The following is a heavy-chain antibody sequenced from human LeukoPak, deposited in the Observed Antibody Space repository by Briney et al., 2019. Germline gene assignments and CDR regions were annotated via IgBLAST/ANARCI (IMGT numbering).Heavy chain of an antibody. V-gene: IGHV4-39*01. CDR3: ARRSRLYKHETTGYHDS. CDR2: IFYSGNT. CDR1: GDYITTTNYY. J-gene: IGHJ4*02. D-gene: IGHD3-9*01. Sequence: SETLSLTCNVSGDYITTTNYYWAWIRQPPGKGLDWIASIFYSGNTYYNPSLRSRVSISIGTSRKQISLQLRSVSATDTAIYYCARRSRLYKHETTGYHDSWGQGTLVTVSS.